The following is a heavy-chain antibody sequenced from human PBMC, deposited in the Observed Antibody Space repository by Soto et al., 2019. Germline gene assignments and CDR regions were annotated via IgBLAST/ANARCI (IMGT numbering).Heavy chain of an antibody. D-gene: IGHD3-3*01. CDR2: IYYSGST. Sequence: SETLSLTCTVSGGSISSYYWSWIRQPPGKGLEWIGYIYYSGSTYYNPSLKSRVSISVDTSKNQFSLKLSSVTAADTAVYYCASSTLEWLLFFDYWGQGTLVTVSS. V-gene: IGHV4-59*08. J-gene: IGHJ4*02. CDR3: ASSTLEWLLFFDY. CDR1: GGSISSYY.